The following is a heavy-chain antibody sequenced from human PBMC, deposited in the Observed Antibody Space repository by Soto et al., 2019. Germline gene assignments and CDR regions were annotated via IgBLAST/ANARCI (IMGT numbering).Heavy chain of an antibody. D-gene: IGHD3-16*02. CDR3: AQGDDYVWGSYRSGY. J-gene: IGHJ4*02. V-gene: IGHV3-30-3*02. CDR2: ISYDGSNK. CDR1: GFTFSSYA. Sequence: GGSLRLSCAASGFTFSSYAMHWVRQAPGKGLEWVAVISYDGSNKYYADSVKGRFTISRDNSKNTLYLQMNSLRAEDTAVYYCAQGDDYVWGSYRSGYWGQGTLVTVSS.